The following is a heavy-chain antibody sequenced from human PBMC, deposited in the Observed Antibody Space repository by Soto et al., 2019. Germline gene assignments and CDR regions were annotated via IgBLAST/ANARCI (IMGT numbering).Heavy chain of an antibody. CDR3: ARSYYDSSGYYYDMDY. V-gene: IGHV5-51*04. D-gene: IGHD3-22*01. Sequence: GESLKISCKVSGYNYDTYWIACVRQMPGKGLEWMGIIFPRDSDTRYRPSFQGQVTISADRPTTTAYLQWYSLKASDTAMYYCARSYYDSSGYYYDMDYWGQGTLVTVSS. CDR2: IFPRDSDT. J-gene: IGHJ4*02. CDR1: GYNYDTYW.